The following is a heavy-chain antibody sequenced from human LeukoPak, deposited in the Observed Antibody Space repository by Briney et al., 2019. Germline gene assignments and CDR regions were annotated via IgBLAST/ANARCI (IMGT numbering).Heavy chain of an antibody. CDR1: GGSISSHY. V-gene: IGHV4-59*11. Sequence: SETLSLTCTVSGGSISSHYWSWIRQPPGKGLEWIGYIYYSGSTNYNPSLKSRVTISVDMSKNQFSLKLSSVTAADTAVYYCARGRGLAARLVGYFDYWGQGTLVTVSS. CDR3: ARGRGLAARLVGYFDY. J-gene: IGHJ4*02. D-gene: IGHD6-6*01. CDR2: IYYSGST.